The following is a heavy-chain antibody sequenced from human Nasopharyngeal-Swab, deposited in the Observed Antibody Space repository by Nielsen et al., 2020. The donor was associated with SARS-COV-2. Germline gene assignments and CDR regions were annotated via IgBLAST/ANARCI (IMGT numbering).Heavy chain of an antibody. J-gene: IGHJ6*03. V-gene: IGHV1-18*04. CDR2: ISAYNGNT. D-gene: IGHD5-18*01. CDR1: GYTFTSYG. Sequence: ASVKVSCKASGYTFTSYGISWVRQAPGQGLEWMGWISAYNGNTNYAQKLQGRVTMTTDTSTSTAYMELRSLRSDDTAVYYCARDSSYGTPYYYYYYIDVWGKGTTVTVSS. CDR3: ARDSSYGTPYYYYYYIDV.